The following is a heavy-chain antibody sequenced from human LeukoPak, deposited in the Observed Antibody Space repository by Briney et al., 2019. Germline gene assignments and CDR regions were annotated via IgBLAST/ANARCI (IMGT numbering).Heavy chain of an antibody. D-gene: IGHD3-3*01. J-gene: IGHJ4*02. Sequence: SETLSLTCTVSGGSISSYYWSWIRQPPGKGLEWIGEINHTGSTNYNPSLKSRVAISVDTSKNQFSLKLSSVTAADTAVYYCARGRRHYDFWSGYPHIFDYWGQGTLVTVSS. CDR3: ARGRRHYDFWSGYPHIFDY. CDR2: INHTGST. V-gene: IGHV4-34*01. CDR1: GGSISSYY.